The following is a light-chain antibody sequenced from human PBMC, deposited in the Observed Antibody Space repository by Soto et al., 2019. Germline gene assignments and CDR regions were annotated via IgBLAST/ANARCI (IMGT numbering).Light chain of an antibody. J-gene: IGKJ2*01. CDR3: QQYNNWPPYT. V-gene: IGKV3-15*01. CDR1: QSVSSN. Sequence: EIVMTQSPATLSVSPGERAILFCRGSQSVSSNLAWYQRKPGQAPRLLIYGASTRATGIPARFSGSGSGTEFTLTISSLQSEDFAVYYCQQYNNWPPYTFGQGTKLEIK. CDR2: GAS.